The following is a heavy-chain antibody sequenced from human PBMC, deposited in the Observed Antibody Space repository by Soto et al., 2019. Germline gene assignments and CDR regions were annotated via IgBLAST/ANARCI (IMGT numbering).Heavy chain of an antibody. D-gene: IGHD2-15*01. V-gene: IGHV5-51*03. Sequence: EVQLVQSGAEVKKPGESLKISCKGSGYSFSRYWIGWVRQMPGKGLEWMGMIYPGDSDSRYSPSFQGQVTFSADKSFSTAYLQGSSLLASATAMYYCARPQHCSGGSCHSVSYWGQGTQVTVSS. CDR2: IYPGDSDS. CDR3: ARPQHCSGGSCHSVSY. J-gene: IGHJ4*02. CDR1: GYSFSRYW.